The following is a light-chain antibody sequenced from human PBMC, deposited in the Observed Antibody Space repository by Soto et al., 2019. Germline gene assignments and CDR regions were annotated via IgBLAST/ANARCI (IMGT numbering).Light chain of an antibody. CDR1: QSISSW. J-gene: IGKJ1*01. V-gene: IGKV1-5*03. CDR3: QKYNSYPWT. CDR2: KAS. Sequence: DIQMTQSPSTLSASVGDRVTITCRASQSISSWLAWYQQKPGKAPKLLIYKASSLESGVPLRFSGSGYGTEFTLTISRLQPDDFATYYRQKYNSYPWTFGQGTKVQIK.